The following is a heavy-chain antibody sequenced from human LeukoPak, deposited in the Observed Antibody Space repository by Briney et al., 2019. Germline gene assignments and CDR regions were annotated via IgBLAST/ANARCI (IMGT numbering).Heavy chain of an antibody. CDR3: ARPVGTGFDY. CDR2: INPNSGGT. CDR1: GYTLTGYY. V-gene: IGHV1-2*02. J-gene: IGHJ4*02. Sequence: ASVKVSCKASGYTLTGYYMHWVRQAPGQGLEWMGWINPNSGGTNYAQKFQGRVTMTRDTSTSTAYMELSRLRSDGTAVYYCARPVGTGFDYWGQGTLVTVSS. D-gene: IGHD5-18*01.